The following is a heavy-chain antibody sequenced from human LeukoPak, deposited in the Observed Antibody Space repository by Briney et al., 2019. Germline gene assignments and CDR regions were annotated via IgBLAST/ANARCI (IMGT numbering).Heavy chain of an antibody. CDR3: AXSVVVWAIVVVPXAVDY. Sequence: SETLSLTCTVSGGSISSSSYYWGWIRQPPGKGLEWIGSIYYSGSTYYNPSLKRRGTISVDTSKNQCSLKLSSVTAADTAVYYCAXSVVVWAIVVVPXAVDYWGQGTLVTVSS. J-gene: IGHJ4*02. CDR1: GGSISSSSYY. D-gene: IGHD2-2*01. CDR2: IYYSGST. V-gene: IGHV4-39*01.